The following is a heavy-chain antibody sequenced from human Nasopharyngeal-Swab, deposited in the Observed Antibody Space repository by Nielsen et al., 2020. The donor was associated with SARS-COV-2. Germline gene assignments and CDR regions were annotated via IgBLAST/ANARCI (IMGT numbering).Heavy chain of an antibody. D-gene: IGHD7-27*01. CDR3: ARRIVGSWGAFDY. Sequence: ASVKVSCKASGYSFTSYPIHWVRQAPGQRLEWMGWMNPNSGNTGYAQKFQGRVTMTRDTSISTAYMELSSLRSEDTAVYYCARRIVGSWGAFDYWGQGTLVTVSS. J-gene: IGHJ4*02. CDR1: GYSFTSYP. CDR2: MNPNSGNT. V-gene: IGHV1-8*02.